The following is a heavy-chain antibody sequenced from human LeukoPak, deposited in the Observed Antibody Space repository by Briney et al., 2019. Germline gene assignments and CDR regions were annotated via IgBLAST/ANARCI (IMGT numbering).Heavy chain of an antibody. CDR1: GYTFTTYA. D-gene: IGHD4-17*01. CDR2: INTGNDNT. V-gene: IGHV1-3*04. Sequence: GASVKVSCKASGYTFTTYAIHWVRQAPGQRLEWMGWINTGNDNTRYSQMFQGRVTITRDTSASTVYMELSSLRSEDTAVYYCARAPLYAWATVTPTPSFDYWGQGTLVTVSS. J-gene: IGHJ4*02. CDR3: ARAPLYAWATVTPTPSFDY.